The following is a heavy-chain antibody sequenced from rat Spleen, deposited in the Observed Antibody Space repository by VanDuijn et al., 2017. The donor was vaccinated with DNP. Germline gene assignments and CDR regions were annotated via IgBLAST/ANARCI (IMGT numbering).Heavy chain of an antibody. CDR3: AGRPPPTRGPFDY. J-gene: IGHJ2*01. D-gene: IGHD1-4*01. V-gene: IGHV5-25*01. CDR1: GFTFSNYD. CDR2: ISTSGGST. Sequence: EVQLVESGGGLVQPGRSMKLSCAASGFTFSNYDMAWVRQAPTKGLEWVAAISTSGGSTYYRDSVKGRFTVSRENAKSTLYLQMDSLRSDDTATYYCAGRPPPTRGPFDYWGQGIMVTVSS.